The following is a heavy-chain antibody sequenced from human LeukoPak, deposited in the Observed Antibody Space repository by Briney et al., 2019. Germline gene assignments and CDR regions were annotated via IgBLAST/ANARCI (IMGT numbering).Heavy chain of an antibody. J-gene: IGHJ4*02. V-gene: IGHV3-23*01. CDR2: VSDGAGRT. CDR1: GFTFDNYA. Sequence: GGSLRLSCAASGFTFDNYALSWVRQAPGKGLEWVSGVSDGAGRTSYADSVTGRFTISRDNARRTLYLQMNSLRAEDTAVYYCAKDVFTGAGCHFFDYWGQGTVVTVSS. D-gene: IGHD2-15*01. CDR3: AKDVFTGAGCHFFDY.